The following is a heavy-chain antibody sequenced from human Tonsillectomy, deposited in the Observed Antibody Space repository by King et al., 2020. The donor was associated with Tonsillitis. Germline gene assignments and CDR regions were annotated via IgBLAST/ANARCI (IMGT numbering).Heavy chain of an antibody. CDR2: ISSSSSYI. V-gene: IGHV3-21*01. CDR1: GFTFSSYS. J-gene: IGHJ6*02. CDR3: ARVGAPLYYYYGMDV. D-gene: IGHD4/OR15-4a*01. Sequence: DVQLVESGGGLVKPGGSLRLSCAASGFTFSSYSMNWVRQAPGKGLEWVSFISSSSSYIYYADSVKGRFTISRDNAKNSLYLQMNGLRAEDTAVYYCARVGAPLYYYYGMDVWGQGTTVTVSS.